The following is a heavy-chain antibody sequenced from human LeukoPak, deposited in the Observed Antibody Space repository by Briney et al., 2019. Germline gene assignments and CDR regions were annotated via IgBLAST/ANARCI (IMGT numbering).Heavy chain of an antibody. D-gene: IGHD6-13*01. J-gene: IGHJ6*02. CDR1: GFTFSSYA. CDR2: ISGSGGST. V-gene: IGHV3-23*01. CDR3: AKDRDEQQLVDYYYGMDV. Sequence: PGGSLRLSCAASGFTFSSYAMSWVRQAPGKGLEWVSAISGSGGSTYYADSVKGRFTISRDNSKNTLYLQMNSLRAEDTAVYYCAKDRDEQQLVDYYYGMDVWGQGTTVTVSS.